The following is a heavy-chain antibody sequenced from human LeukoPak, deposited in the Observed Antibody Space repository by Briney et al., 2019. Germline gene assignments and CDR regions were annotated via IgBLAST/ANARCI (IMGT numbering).Heavy chain of an antibody. CDR2: VSAYNGST. CDR1: GYTFTNTG. J-gene: IGHJ5*02. CDR3: ARTDAYGSGSYYNWFDP. V-gene: IGHV1-18*01. D-gene: IGHD3-10*01. Sequence: ASVKVSCKASGYTFTNTGICWVRQAPGQGLEWMGWVSAYNGSTNYAQKFQGRVTMTTDTSTSTAYMELRSLRSDDTAVYYCARTDAYGSGSYYNWFDPWGQGTLVTVSS.